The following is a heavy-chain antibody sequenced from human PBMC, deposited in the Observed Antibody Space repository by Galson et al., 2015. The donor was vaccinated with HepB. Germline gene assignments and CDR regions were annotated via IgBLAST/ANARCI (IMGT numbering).Heavy chain of an antibody. Sequence: SLRLSCAASGFTFSSHNMNWVRQAPGKGLERVSSISGSSSYIYHADSVKGRFTIPRDNAKNSLYLQMNSLRAEDTAVYYCARHGKGFDYWGQGTLVTVSS. V-gene: IGHV3-21*01. D-gene: IGHD1-1*01. CDR2: ISGSSSYI. J-gene: IGHJ4*02. CDR1: GFTFSSHN. CDR3: ARHGKGFDY.